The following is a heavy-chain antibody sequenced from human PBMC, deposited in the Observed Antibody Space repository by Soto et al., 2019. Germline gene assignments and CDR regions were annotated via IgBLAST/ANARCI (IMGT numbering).Heavy chain of an antibody. CDR2: IRSKANSYAT. D-gene: IGHD4-17*01. V-gene: IGHV3-73*01. CDR3: TRHRYGDYVVNDAFDI. J-gene: IGHJ3*02. Sequence: GGSLRLSCAASGFTFSGSAMHWVRQASGKGLEWVGRIRSKANSYATAYAASVKGRFTISRDDSKNTAYLQMNSLKTEDTAVYYCTRHRYGDYVVNDAFDIWGQGTMVTVSS. CDR1: GFTFSGSA.